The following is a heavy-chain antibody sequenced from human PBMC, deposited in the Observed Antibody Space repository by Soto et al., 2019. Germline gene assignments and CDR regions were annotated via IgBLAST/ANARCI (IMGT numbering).Heavy chain of an antibody. CDR3: ATSSIAADRYYYYGMDV. CDR2: IIPIFGTA. V-gene: IGHV1-69*13. CDR1: GGTFSSYA. D-gene: IGHD6-6*01. Sequence: SVKVSCKASGGTFSSYAISWVRQAPGQGLEWMGGIIPIFGTANYAQKFQGRVTITADESTSTAYMELSSLRSEDTAVYYCATSSIAADRYYYYGMDVWGQGTTVTISS. J-gene: IGHJ6*02.